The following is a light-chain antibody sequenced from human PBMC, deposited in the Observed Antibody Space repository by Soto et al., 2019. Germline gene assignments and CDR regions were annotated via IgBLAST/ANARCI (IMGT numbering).Light chain of an antibody. CDR2: KAS. Sequence: DIQMTQSPSTLSAFVGDRVTITCRASQSISSWLAWYQQKPGKAPKLLIYKASNLESGVPSRFSGSGSGTECTLTISSLQPDDFATYYCQQYNSYPWTFGQGTKVEIK. V-gene: IGKV1-5*03. CDR3: QQYNSYPWT. J-gene: IGKJ1*01. CDR1: QSISSW.